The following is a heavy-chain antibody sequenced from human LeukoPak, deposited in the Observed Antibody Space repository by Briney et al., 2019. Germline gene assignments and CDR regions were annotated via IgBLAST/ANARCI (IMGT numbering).Heavy chain of an antibody. CDR3: AKEMATMNAFDI. D-gene: IGHD5-24*01. Sequence: PGGSLRLSCAASGFTVSSNYMSWVRQAPGKGLEWVSVIYSGGSTDYKDSVKDRFIISRDNSKNTLYLQMNSLRAVDTAVYYCAKEMATMNAFDIWGQGTMVTVSS. CDR2: IYSGGST. V-gene: IGHV3-66*01. CDR1: GFTVSSNY. J-gene: IGHJ3*02.